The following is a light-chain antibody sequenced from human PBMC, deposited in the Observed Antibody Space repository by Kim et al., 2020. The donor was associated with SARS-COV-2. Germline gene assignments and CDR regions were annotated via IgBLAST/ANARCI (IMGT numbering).Light chain of an antibody. CDR2: DAT. CDR1: SSDVGDYKD. CDR3: SSYTTSNTWV. V-gene: IGLV2-14*03. Sequence: QSALTQPASVSGSPGQSITISCTGTSSDVGDYKDVSWFQQHPGKAPKLMIYDATSRSSGVSPRFSGSKSDNAASLTISGLQAEDEADYYCSSYTTSNTWVFGGGTQLTVL. J-gene: IGLJ3*02.